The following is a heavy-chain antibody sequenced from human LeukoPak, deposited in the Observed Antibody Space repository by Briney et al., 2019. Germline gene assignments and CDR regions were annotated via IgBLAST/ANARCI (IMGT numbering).Heavy chain of an antibody. Sequence: GASVKVSCKASGGTFSSYAISWVRQAPGQGLEWMGGIIPIFGTANYAQKFQGRVTITADESTSTAYMELSSLRSEDTAVYYCARGGIWFGTSPNWFDPWGQGTLVTVSS. CDR3: ARGGIWFGTSPNWFDP. CDR1: GGTFSSYA. V-gene: IGHV1-69*01. J-gene: IGHJ5*02. D-gene: IGHD3-10*01. CDR2: IIPIFGTA.